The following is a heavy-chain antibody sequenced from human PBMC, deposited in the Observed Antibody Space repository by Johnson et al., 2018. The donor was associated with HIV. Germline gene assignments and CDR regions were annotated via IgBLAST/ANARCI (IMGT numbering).Heavy chain of an antibody. CDR1: GFTFSDYY. CDR2: VIYSGGST. V-gene: IGHV3-11*04. D-gene: IGHD3-9*01. CDR3: VREEGNDILTRGDAFDI. J-gene: IGHJ3*02. Sequence: QVQLVESGGGLVKPGGSLRLSCAASGFTFSDYYMSWIRQAPGKGLEWVSVIYSGGSTFYVDSVKGRFTISRDNAKNSLYLQMNSLRAEDTAVYYCVREEGNDILTRGDAFDIWGQGTLVTVSS.